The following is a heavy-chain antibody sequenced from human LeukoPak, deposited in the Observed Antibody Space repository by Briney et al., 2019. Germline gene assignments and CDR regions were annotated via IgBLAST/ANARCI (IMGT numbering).Heavy chain of an antibody. CDR1: GGTFSSYA. CDR3: ARGPTGTTPFDP. Sequence: SVEVSCKASGGTFSSYAISWVRQAPGQGLEWMGGIIPIFGTANYAQKFQGRVTITADESTSTAYMELSSLRSEDTAVYYCARGPTGTTPFDPWGQGTLVTVSS. CDR2: IIPIFGTA. J-gene: IGHJ5*02. D-gene: IGHD1-1*01. V-gene: IGHV1-69*13.